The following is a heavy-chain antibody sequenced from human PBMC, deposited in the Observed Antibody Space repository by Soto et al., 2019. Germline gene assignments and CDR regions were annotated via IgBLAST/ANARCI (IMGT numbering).Heavy chain of an antibody. CDR3: ARLIMRMVRGVKTDY. V-gene: IGHV4-34*01. Sequence: SETLSLTCAVYGGSFSGYYWSWIRQPPGKGLEWVGEINHSGSTNYNPSLKSRVTISVDTSKNQFSLKLSSVTAADTAVYYCARLIMRMVRGVKTDYWGQGTLVTVSS. J-gene: IGHJ4*02. CDR2: INHSGST. CDR1: GGSFSGYY. D-gene: IGHD3-10*01.